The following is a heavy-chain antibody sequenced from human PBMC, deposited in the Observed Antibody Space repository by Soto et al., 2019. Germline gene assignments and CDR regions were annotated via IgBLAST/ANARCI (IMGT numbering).Heavy chain of an antibody. J-gene: IGHJ4*02. V-gene: IGHV3-53*01. D-gene: IGHD5-18*01. CDR2: IDGGGST. CDR3: ARGRDTRNIFDY. Sequence: PGGSLRLSCAASGFTVSSNYMSWVRQAPGKGLEWVSVIDGGGSTYYADSVKGRFTISRDNSKNTVYLHMDILRAEDTAVYYCARGRDTRNIFDYWGQGTLVTVSS. CDR1: GFTVSSNY.